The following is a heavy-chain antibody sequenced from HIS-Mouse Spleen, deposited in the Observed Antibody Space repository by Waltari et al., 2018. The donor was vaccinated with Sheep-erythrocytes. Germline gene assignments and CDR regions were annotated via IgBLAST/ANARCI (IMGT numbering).Heavy chain of an antibody. CDR1: GFTCSSHS. V-gene: IGHV3-21*01. D-gene: IGHD3-10*01. J-gene: IGHJ4*02. CDR2: ISSSSSYI. Sequence: EVQLVESGGGLVKPGGSLRLSCAASGFTCSSHSLNWVRQAPGKGLEWVSSISSSSSYIYYADSVKGRFTISRDNAKNSLYLQMNSLRAEDTAVYYCARDRSNYFDYWGQGTLVTVSS. CDR3: ARDRSNYFDY.